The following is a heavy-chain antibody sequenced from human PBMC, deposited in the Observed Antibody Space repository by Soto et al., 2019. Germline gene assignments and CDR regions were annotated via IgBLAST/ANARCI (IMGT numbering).Heavy chain of an antibody. CDR1: GYSFTSYW. CDR2: IDPSDSYT. D-gene: IGHD2-8*02. V-gene: IGHV5-10-1*01. Sequence: LGESLKISCKGSGYSFTSYWISWVRQMPGKGLEWMGRIDPSDSYTKYSPSFQGHVTISADKSISTAYLQWSSLKASDTAMYYCSRRYCTATACPRSYYAMDAWGQGTTVTVSS. J-gene: IGHJ6*02. CDR3: SRRYCTATACPRSYYAMDA.